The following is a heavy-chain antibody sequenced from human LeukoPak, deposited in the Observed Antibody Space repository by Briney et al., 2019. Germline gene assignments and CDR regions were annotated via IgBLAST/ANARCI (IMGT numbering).Heavy chain of an antibody. CDR2: IFSNDEK. CDR1: GFSLSNARMG. D-gene: IGHD5-24*01. Sequence: SGPTLVTPTETLTLTCTVSGFSLSNARMGVSWIRQPPGKALEWLAHIFSNDEKSYSTSLKSRLTISKDTSKSQVVLTMTNMDPVDTATYYCARIKGRQRWLVEEYAFDIWGQGTMVTVSS. V-gene: IGHV2-26*01. CDR3: ARIKGRQRWLVEEYAFDI. J-gene: IGHJ3*02.